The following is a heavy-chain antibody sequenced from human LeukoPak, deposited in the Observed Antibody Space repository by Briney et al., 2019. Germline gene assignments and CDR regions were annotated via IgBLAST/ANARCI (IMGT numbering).Heavy chain of an antibody. Sequence: SETLPLTCTVSGGSISSGGYYWSWIRQPPGKGLEWIGYIYYSGSTYYNPSLKSRVTISVDTSKNQFSLKLSSVTAADTAVYYCARGRGYYDYVWGSYRSEAIDYWGQGTLVTVSS. J-gene: IGHJ4*02. V-gene: IGHV4-30-4*01. CDR1: GGSISSGGYY. CDR2: IYYSGST. D-gene: IGHD3-16*02. CDR3: ARGRGYYDYVWGSYRSEAIDY.